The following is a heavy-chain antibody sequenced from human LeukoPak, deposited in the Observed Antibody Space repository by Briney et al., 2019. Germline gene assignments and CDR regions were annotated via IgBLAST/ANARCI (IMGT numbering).Heavy chain of an antibody. J-gene: IGHJ4*02. Sequence: GGSLRLSCAASGFSFSGYLLSSVRQAPGKGLEWVATITEDVSKKYYDDSVKGRFTISRDNAKNSLYLEMSSLRAEDTAVYYCARLLGTVTTFDYWGQGILVTVSS. D-gene: IGHD1-1*01. CDR1: GFSFSGYL. CDR2: ITEDVSKK. V-gene: IGHV3-7*01. CDR3: ARLLGTVTTFDY.